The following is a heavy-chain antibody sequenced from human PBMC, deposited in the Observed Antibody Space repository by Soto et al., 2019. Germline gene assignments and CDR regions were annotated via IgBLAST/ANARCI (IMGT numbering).Heavy chain of an antibody. CDR1: GYTFTSYG. J-gene: IGHJ1*01. CDR2: ISAYNGNT. Sequence: QVQLVQSGAEVKKPGASVKVSCKASGYTFTSYGISWVRQAPGQGLEWLGWISAYNGNTNYAQKLQGSVTMTTGTSTSIDYMELRSLGSDDKGVYYCARDRRGDTTVGWGQGTLVTVSS. CDR3: ARDRRGDTTVG. D-gene: IGHD4-17*01. V-gene: IGHV1-18*01.